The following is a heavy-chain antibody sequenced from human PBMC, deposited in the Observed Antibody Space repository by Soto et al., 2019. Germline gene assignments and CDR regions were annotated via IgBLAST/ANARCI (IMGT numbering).Heavy chain of an antibody. D-gene: IGHD3-22*01. CDR3: ARDPHYSDSSGP. J-gene: IGHJ5*02. CDR1: GYTFTDFY. V-gene: IGHV1-2*02. CDR2: INPNSGGT. Sequence: GASVNVSCTASGYTFTDFYIHWVRQAPGQGLGLMGWINPNSGGTNYEQKFQGRVTMTRDTSISTAYMELNSMRSDDTAVYYCARDPHYSDSSGPWGQGTLVTVSS.